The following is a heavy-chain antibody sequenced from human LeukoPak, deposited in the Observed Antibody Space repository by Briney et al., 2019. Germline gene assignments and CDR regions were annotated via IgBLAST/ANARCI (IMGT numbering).Heavy chain of an antibody. CDR1: GFTFSIYS. V-gene: IGHV3-48*01. Sequence: PGGSLRLSCAASGFTFSIYSMNWVRQAPGKGLEWVSYISSSSSTIYYADSVKGRFTISRDNAKNSLYLQMNSLRAKDTAVYYCARDPMVRGAIVVTCLDCWGQGTLVTVSS. CDR3: ARDPMVRGAIVVTCLDC. J-gene: IGHJ4*02. CDR2: ISSSSSTI. D-gene: IGHD3-10*01.